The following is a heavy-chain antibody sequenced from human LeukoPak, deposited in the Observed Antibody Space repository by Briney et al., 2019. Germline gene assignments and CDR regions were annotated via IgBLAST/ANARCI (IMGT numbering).Heavy chain of an antibody. V-gene: IGHV1-8*01. Sequence: ASVKVSCKASGYTFTSYDINWVRQATGQGLEWMGWMNPNSGNTGYAQKFQGRVTITADKSTSTAYMELSSLRSEDTAVYYCARVPVATISFNYYYGMDVWGQGTTVTVSS. CDR3: ARVPVATISFNYYYGMDV. J-gene: IGHJ6*02. CDR2: MNPNSGNT. D-gene: IGHD5-12*01. CDR1: GYTFTSYD.